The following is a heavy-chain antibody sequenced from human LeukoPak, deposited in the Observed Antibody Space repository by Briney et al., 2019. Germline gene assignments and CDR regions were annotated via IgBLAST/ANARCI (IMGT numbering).Heavy chain of an antibody. CDR2: ISGSGGST. D-gene: IGHD3-22*01. J-gene: IGHJ3*02. V-gene: IGHV3-23*01. CDR1: GFTFSSYA. Sequence: SGGSLRLSCAASGFTFSSYAMSWVRQAPGKGLEWVSAISGSGGSTYYADSVKGRFTISRDNSKNTLYLQMNSLRAEDTAVYYCAKCYYDSSGYYFGAFDIWGQGTMVTVSS. CDR3: AKCYYDSSGYYFGAFDI.